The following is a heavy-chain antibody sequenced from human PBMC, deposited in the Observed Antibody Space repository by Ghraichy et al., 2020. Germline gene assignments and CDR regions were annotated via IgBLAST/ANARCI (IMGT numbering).Heavy chain of an antibody. CDR2: ISSSSSTI. D-gene: IGHD2-2*01. J-gene: IGHJ4*02. CDR3: VRERFYLDSSWRYSFDY. Sequence: GGSLRLSCAASGFTFSSYSMNWVRQAPGKGLEWVSYISSSSSTIYYADSVKGRFTISRDNAKNSLYLQMIGLRDEDTAVYYCVRERFYLDSSWRYSFDYWGQGTLAIVSS. CDR1: GFTFSSYS. V-gene: IGHV3-48*02.